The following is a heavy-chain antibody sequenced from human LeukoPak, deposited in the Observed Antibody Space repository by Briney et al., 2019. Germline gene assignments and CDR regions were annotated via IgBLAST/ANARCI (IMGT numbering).Heavy chain of an antibody. J-gene: IGHJ3*02. V-gene: IGHV5-51*01. D-gene: IGHD2-15*01. CDR1: GYGFTRYW. Sequence: GESLKISCKGSGYGFTRYWNGWVRQMPGKDLEWMGIIYPGDSDTRYSPSFQGQVTISADKSISTAYLQWSSLKASDTAMYYCASQLTPFDCSGGSCYSRMDAFDIWGQGTMVTVSS. CDR3: ASQLTPFDCSGGSCYSRMDAFDI. CDR2: IYPGDSDT.